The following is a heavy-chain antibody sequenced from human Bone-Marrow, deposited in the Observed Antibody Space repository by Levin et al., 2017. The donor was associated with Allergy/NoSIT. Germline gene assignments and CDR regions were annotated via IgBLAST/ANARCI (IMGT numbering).Heavy chain of an antibody. D-gene: IGHD2-2*01. CDR1: GFTFSSYW. CDR3: AREARYCSSTSCYENDAFDI. CDR2: IKQDGSEK. J-gene: IGHJ3*02. V-gene: IGHV3-7*01. Sequence: GGSLRLSCAASGFTFSSYWMSWVRQAPGKGLEWVANIKQDGSEKYYVDSVKGRFTISRDNAKNSLYLQMNSLSAEDTAVYYCAREARYCSSTSCYENDAFDIWGQGTMVTVSS.